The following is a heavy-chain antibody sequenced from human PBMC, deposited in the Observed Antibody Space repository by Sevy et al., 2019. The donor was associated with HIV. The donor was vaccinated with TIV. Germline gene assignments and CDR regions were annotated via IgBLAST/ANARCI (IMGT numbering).Heavy chain of an antibody. J-gene: IGHJ6*02. V-gene: IGHV4-39*01. Sequence: SETQSLTCTVSGGSISSSSYYWGWIRQPPGKGLEWIGSLYYSGSTYYNPSLKSRVTISIDTSKNQFSLRLSSVTAADTARYYCGRHAYESYFDGMDVWGQGTTVTVSS. D-gene: IGHD5-12*01. CDR3: GRHAYESYFDGMDV. CDR2: LYYSGST. CDR1: GGSISSSSYY.